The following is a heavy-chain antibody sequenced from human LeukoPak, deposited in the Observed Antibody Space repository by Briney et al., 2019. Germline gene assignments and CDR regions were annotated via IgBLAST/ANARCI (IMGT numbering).Heavy chain of an antibody. Sequence: GGSLRLSCVASGFTFNTYAMNWVRQAPGKGLEWVTYISSSSSTIYYADSVRGRFAISRDNAKNSLYLQMNSLRDEDTAVYYCASEEDSGWPQAIDYWGQGTLVTVSS. D-gene: IGHD6-19*01. CDR1: GFTFNTYA. V-gene: IGHV3-48*02. CDR2: ISSSSSTI. J-gene: IGHJ4*02. CDR3: ASEEDSGWPQAIDY.